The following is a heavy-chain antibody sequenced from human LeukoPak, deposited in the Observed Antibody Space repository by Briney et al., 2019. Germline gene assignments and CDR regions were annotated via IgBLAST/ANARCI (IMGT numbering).Heavy chain of an antibody. V-gene: IGHV3-23*01. J-gene: IGHJ4*02. Sequence: PGGSLRLSCAASGFTFSSYAMTWVRQAPGKGLEWVSAISAGGGSTYYADSVKGRFTISRDNSKNTLYPQLNSLRAEDTAVYYCAKAGGWANYFDYWGQGTLVTVSS. CDR3: AKAGGWANYFDY. CDR2: ISAGGGST. D-gene: IGHD6-19*01. CDR1: GFTFSSYA.